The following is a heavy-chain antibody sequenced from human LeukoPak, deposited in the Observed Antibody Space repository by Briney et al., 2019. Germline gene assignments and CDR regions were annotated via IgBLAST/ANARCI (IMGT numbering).Heavy chain of an antibody. J-gene: IGHJ3*02. V-gene: IGHV3-21*01. CDR2: ISRSGDVT. Sequence: GGSLRLSCAASGFTFSSYVMNWVRQAPGGGLEWVSGISRSGDVTYYADSVKGRFTISRDNAKNSLYLQMNSLRAEDTAVYYCARDEGYGGRDDLRAFDIWGQGTMVTVSS. CDR1: GFTFSSYV. D-gene: IGHD1-1*01. CDR3: ARDEGYGGRDDLRAFDI.